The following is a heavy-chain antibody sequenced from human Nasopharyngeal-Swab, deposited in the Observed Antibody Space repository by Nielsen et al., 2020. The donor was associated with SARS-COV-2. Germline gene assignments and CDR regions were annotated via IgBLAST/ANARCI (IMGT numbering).Heavy chain of an antibody. CDR3: ARLVRGYSFYYMDV. CDR1: GYSFSTYW. V-gene: IGHV5-51*01. J-gene: IGHJ6*03. CDR2: IYPGDSET. Sequence: GESLKISCRGSGYSFSTYWIAWVRQMPGKGLEWMGVIYPGDSETRYSPSFQGQVTISADKSSNTAYLQWSSLRASDTATYYCARLVRGYSFYYMDVWGKGTTVTVSS. D-gene: IGHD5-18*01.